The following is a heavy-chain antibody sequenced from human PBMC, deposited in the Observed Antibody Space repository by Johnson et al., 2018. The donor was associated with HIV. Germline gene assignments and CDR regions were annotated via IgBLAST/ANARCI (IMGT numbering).Heavy chain of an antibody. CDR2: ISGSGGST. CDR1: GFTFSSYA. V-gene: IGHV3-23*04. D-gene: IGHD2-8*01. J-gene: IGHJ3*02. CDR3: ATDNGQYGFDI. Sequence: EVQLVESGGVVAQIGGSLRLSCAASGFTFSSYAMSWVRQAPGKGLEWVSAISGSGGSTYYADSVKGRFTISRDNAKKTLYLQMNSLRTDDTAVYYCATDNGQYGFDIWGQGTMVTVSS.